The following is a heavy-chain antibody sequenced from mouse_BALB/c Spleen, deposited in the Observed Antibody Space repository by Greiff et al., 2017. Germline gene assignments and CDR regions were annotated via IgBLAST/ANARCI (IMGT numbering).Heavy chain of an antibody. CDR2: ISYSGST. CDR3: ARDYYGYYYFDY. V-gene: IGHV3-2*02. D-gene: IGHD1-2*01. J-gene: IGHJ2*01. Sequence: EVKLMESGPGLVKPSQSLSLTCTVTGYSITSDYAWNWIRQFPGNKLEWMGYISYSGSTSYNPSLKSRISITRDTSKNQFFLQLNSVTTEDTATYYCARDYYGYYYFDYWGQGTTLTVSS. CDR1: GYSITSDYA.